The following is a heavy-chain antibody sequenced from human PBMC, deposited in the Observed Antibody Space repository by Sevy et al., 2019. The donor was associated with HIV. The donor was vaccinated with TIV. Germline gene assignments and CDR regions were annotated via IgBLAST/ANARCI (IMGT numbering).Heavy chain of an antibody. CDR3: TRWNGAPSLFDY. V-gene: IGHV3-49*04. CDR1: GFTFGDYC. CDR2: LKSKAHGGTQ. D-gene: IGHD1-1*01. Sequence: GGSLRLSCTVSGFTFGDYCMSWVRQTPGKGLEWVAFLKSKAHGGTQEYATPVKGRFTISRDDSNNIAHLQMNDPRTEDTAIYYCTRWNGAPSLFDYWGQGALVTVSS. J-gene: IGHJ4*02.